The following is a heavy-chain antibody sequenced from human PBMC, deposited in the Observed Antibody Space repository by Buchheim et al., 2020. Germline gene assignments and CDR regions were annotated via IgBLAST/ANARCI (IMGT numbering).Heavy chain of an antibody. CDR2: ISYDGSNK. J-gene: IGHJ4*02. V-gene: IGHV3-30*18. D-gene: IGHD6-19*01. Sequence: QVQLVESGGGVVQPGRSLRLSCAASGFTFSSYGMHWVRQAPGKGLEWVAVISYDGSNKYYADSVKGRFTISRDNSKNPLYLQMNSLRAEDTAVYYCAKDRYSSGWPPDYFDYWGQGTL. CDR1: GFTFSSYG. CDR3: AKDRYSSGWPPDYFDY.